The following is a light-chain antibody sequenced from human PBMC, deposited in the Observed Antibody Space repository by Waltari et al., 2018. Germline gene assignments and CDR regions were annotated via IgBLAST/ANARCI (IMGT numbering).Light chain of an antibody. J-gene: IGKJ1*01. Sequence: IQMTQTPSTLSASVGARVSITCRASHNINSYLAWFQQNPGKPPKLLIYMASTLENGVPSRFSGSGSGTEVTLTIDGLQPDDFATYYCQQYYTFSGAFGPGTRVE. CDR1: HNINSY. CDR2: MAS. CDR3: QQYYTFSGA. V-gene: IGKV1-5*03.